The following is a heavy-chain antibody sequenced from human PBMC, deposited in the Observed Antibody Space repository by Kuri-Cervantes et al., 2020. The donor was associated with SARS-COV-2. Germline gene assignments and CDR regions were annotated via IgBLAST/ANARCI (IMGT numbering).Heavy chain of an antibody. CDR1: GFTFSSYA. V-gene: IGHV3-23*01. J-gene: IGHJ4*02. D-gene: IGHD6-6*01. Sequence: GESLKISCAASGFTFSSYAMSWVRQAPGKGLEWVSAISGSGGSTYYADSVKGRLTISRDNSKNTVYLQMNSLRGDDTAVYYCTRGSIAGRRGIFDFWGQGTVVTVSS. CDR3: TRGSIAGRRGIFDF. CDR2: ISGSGGST.